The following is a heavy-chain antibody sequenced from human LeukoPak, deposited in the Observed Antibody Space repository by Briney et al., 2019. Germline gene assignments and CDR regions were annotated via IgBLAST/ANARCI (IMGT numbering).Heavy chain of an antibody. CDR2: ISDSSTYI. V-gene: IGHV3-21*01. CDR1: GFAFSSYN. CDR3: ARDMGSYGSGSYYVGLFDY. J-gene: IGHJ4*02. Sequence: GGSLRLSCAASGFAFSSYNMNWVRQAPGKGLEWVSSISDSSTYIYYSDSLKGRFTISRDNAKKSLYLQMNSLRAEDTAVYYCARDMGSYGSGSYYVGLFDYWGQGTLVTVSS. D-gene: IGHD3-10*01.